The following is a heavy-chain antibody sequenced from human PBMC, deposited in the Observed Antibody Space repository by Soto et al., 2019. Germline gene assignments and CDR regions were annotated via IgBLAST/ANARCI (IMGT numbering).Heavy chain of an antibody. V-gene: IGHV4-38-2*01. D-gene: IGHD3-10*01. J-gene: IGHJ6*02. CDR2: IYHSGST. Sequence: PSETLSLTCAVSGYSISSGYYWGWIRQPPGKGLEWIGSIYHSGSTYSNPSLKSRVTISVDTSKNQFSMTLSSVTAADTAVYYCARVGGYGMDVWGQGTTVTVSS. CDR3: ARVGGYGMDV. CDR1: GYSISSGYY.